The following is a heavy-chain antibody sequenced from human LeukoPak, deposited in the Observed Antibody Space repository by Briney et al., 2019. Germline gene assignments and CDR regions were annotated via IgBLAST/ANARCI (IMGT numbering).Heavy chain of an antibody. CDR3: AAQIEPDEQIDY. V-gene: IGHV1-69*05. J-gene: IGHJ4*02. CDR2: IIPIFGTA. D-gene: IGHD1-14*01. Sequence: SVKVSCKACGGTFSSYAISWVRQAPGQGLEWMGGIIPIFGTANYAQKFQGRVTITTDESTSTAYMELSSLRSEDTAVYYCAAQIEPDEQIDYWGQGTLVTVSS. CDR1: GGTFSSYA.